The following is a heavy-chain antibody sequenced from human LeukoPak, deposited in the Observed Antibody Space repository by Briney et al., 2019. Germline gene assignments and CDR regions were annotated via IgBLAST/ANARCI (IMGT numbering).Heavy chain of an antibody. CDR2: FDPEDGET. CDR1: GYTFTGYY. Sequence: ASVKVSCKASGYTFTGYYMHWVRQAPGQGLEWMGGFDPEDGETIYAQKFQGRVTMTEDTSTDTAYMELSSLRSEDTAVYYCAASYSSGYAFDYWGQGTLVTVSS. D-gene: IGHD3-22*01. J-gene: IGHJ4*02. V-gene: IGHV1-24*01. CDR3: AASYSSGYAFDY.